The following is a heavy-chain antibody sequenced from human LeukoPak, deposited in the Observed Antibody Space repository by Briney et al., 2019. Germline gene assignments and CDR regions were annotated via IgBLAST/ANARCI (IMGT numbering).Heavy chain of an antibody. CDR1: GYTFSSHG. D-gene: IGHD1-26*01. J-gene: IGHJ4*02. CDR2: IRHDGGDK. V-gene: IGHV3-30*02. CDR3: VRWSGTYPLYYLDY. Sequence: GGSLRLSCATSGYTFSSHGLHWVRQAPGKGLECVASIRHDGGDKYYSESVKGRFTISKDNTKDTLFLYMNSLRPEDTAMYYCVRWSGTYPLYYLDYWGQGTLVTVSS.